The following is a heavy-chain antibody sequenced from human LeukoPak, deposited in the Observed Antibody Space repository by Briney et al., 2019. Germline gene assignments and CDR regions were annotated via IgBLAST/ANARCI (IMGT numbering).Heavy chain of an antibody. CDR3: AKDSLRERIVGSTTRGVNDY. V-gene: IGHV3-30*02. D-gene: IGHD1-26*01. Sequence: GGSLRLSCAASGFTFSSYSMNWVRQAPGKGLEWVAFIRYDGRNKYYADSVKGRFTISRDNSKNTLYLQMNSLRGEDTAVYYCAKDSLRERIVGSTTRGVNDYWGQGTLVTVSS. CDR2: IRYDGRNK. CDR1: GFTFSSYS. J-gene: IGHJ4*02.